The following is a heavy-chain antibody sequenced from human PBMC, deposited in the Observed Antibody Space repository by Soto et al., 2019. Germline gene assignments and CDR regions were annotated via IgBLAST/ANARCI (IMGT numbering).Heavy chain of an antibody. J-gene: IGHJ4*01. V-gene: IGHV3-7*01. CDR2: IKQDGSEK. Sequence: GGSLRLACAASGFTFSSYWMSWVRQAPGKGLEWVANIKQDGSEKYYVDSVKGRFTISRDNAKNSLYLQMNSLRAEDTAVYYCARSWWGYSYGYYFDYWGHGTLVTVSS. CDR1: GFTFSSYW. D-gene: IGHD5-18*01. CDR3: ARSWWGYSYGYYFDY.